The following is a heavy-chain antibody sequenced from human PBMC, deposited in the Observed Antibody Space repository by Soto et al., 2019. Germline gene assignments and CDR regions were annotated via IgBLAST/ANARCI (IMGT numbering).Heavy chain of an antibody. CDR2: ISGSGGST. J-gene: IGHJ5*02. CDR1: GFTFSSYA. D-gene: IGHD6-19*01. Sequence: LRLSCAASGFTFSSYAMSWVRQAPGKGLEWVSAISGSGGSTYYADSVKGRFTISRDNSKNTLYLQMNSLRAEDTAVYYCTKDQGRSIAVAGTNWFDPWGQGTLVTVSS. CDR3: TKDQGRSIAVAGTNWFDP. V-gene: IGHV3-23*01.